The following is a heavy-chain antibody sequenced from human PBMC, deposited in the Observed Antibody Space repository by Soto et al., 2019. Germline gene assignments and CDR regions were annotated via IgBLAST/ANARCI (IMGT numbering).Heavy chain of an antibody. CDR3: ARVKRGFYYCSSSSCLMSLASAFDI. V-gene: IGHV1-18*01. D-gene: IGHD2-2*01. Sequence: ASVKVSCKASGYAFTSYGISWVRQAPGQGLEWMGWISAYNGNTNYAQKLQGRVTMTTDTSTSTAYMELRSLRSDDTAVYYCARVKRGFYYCSSSSCLMSLASAFDIWGQGTMVTVSS. J-gene: IGHJ3*02. CDR1: GYAFTSYG. CDR2: ISAYNGNT.